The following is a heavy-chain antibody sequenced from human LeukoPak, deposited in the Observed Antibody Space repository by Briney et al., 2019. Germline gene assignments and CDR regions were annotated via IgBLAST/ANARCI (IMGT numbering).Heavy chain of an antibody. CDR2: ISYDGINK. CDR3: AKGYCSSTSCLKTD. Sequence: LSLTCTVSGDSISTTSYYWGWVRQAPGKGLEWVAVISYDGINKYYADSVKGRFTISRDNSKNTLFLQMNSLRVEDTAVYYCAKGYCSSTSCLKTDWGQGTLVTVSS. V-gene: IGHV3-30*18. J-gene: IGHJ4*02. CDR1: GDSISTTSYY. D-gene: IGHD2-2*01.